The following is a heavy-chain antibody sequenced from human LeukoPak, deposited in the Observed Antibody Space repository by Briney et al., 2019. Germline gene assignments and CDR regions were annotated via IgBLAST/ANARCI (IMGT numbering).Heavy chain of an antibody. CDR1: GGSFSGYY. CDR3: ARASSGWNKDFDY. D-gene: IGHD6-19*01. CDR2: INHSGST. V-gene: IGHV4-34*01. J-gene: IGHJ4*02. Sequence: SGTLSLTCAVYGGSFSGYYWSWIRQPPGKGLEWIGEINHSGSTNYNPSLKSRVTISVDTSKNQFSLKLSYVTAADTAVYYCARASSGWNKDFDYWGQGTLVTVSS.